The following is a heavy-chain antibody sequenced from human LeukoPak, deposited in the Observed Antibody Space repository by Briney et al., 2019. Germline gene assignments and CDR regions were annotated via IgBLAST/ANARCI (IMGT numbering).Heavy chain of an antibody. CDR3: ARSITSLGYYDPV. CDR2: IKQDGSEK. CDR1: GFTFSSYW. J-gene: IGHJ6*04. Sequence: GGSLRLSCAASGFTFSSYWMSWVRQAPGKGLEWVANIKQDGSEKYYVDSVKGRFTISRDNAKNSLYLQMNSLRAEDTAVYYCARSITSLGYYDPVWGKGTTVTVSS. V-gene: IGHV3-7*01. D-gene: IGHD2-2*01.